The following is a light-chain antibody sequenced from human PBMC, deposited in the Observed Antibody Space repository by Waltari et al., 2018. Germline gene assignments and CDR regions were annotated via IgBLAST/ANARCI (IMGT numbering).Light chain of an antibody. J-gene: IGKJ1*01. V-gene: IGKV1-9*01. CDR2: SAS. Sequence: DIQLTQSPSFLSASVEASVTITCRASQGISSYLAWYQQKPGRAPKLLIYSASTLKSGVPSRFSGSGSGTDFTLTISSLQPEDFATYYCQQLNAYPLTFGQGTKVEIK. CDR3: QQLNAYPLT. CDR1: QGISSY.